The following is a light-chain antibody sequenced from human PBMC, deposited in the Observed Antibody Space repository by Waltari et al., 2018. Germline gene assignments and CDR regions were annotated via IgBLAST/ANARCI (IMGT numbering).Light chain of an antibody. CDR1: TSNSGRNP. CDR3: AARDDSLHVWV. Sequence: QSELTHPPSASGTPWQRVIISCSVITSNSGRNPVNWYQQLPGTAPKVLIYNDDPRPWGDPGRFSVSKSGPSASLAISGLQSDDEADYYCAARDDSLHVWVFGGGTKVTVL. J-gene: IGLJ3*02. CDR2: NDD. V-gene: IGLV1-44*01.